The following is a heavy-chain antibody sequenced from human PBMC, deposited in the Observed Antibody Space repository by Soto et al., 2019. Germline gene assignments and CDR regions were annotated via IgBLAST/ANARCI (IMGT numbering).Heavy chain of an antibody. J-gene: IGHJ5*02. V-gene: IGHV4-34*01. CDR3: ATRITVFGLLIPPFDP. CDR1: GGSVNGYY. D-gene: IGHD3-3*01. CDR2: INHTGGT. Sequence: SETLSLTCAVYGGSVNGYYWNWIRQPPGKGLEWIGEINHTGGTHYNPSLNSRVTMSVDTSKNQFSLRLSSVTAADTAIYSCATRITVFGLLIPPFDPWGQGTQVTVSS.